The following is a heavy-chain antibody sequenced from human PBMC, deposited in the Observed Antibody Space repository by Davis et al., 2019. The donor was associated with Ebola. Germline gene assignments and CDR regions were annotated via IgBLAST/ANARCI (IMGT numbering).Heavy chain of an antibody. V-gene: IGHV1-18*04. CDR3: ARGEGAPDF. CDR1: GYTFINYG. D-gene: IGHD1-26*01. CDR2: IRTYDGNT. Sequence: AASVKVSCKASGYTFINYGITWVRQAPGQSLEWLGWIRTYDGNTNYAQKLQDRVTMTTDTSTTTVFMELTNLGSDDTAVYWCARGEGAPDFWGQGTLVTVSS. J-gene: IGHJ4*02.